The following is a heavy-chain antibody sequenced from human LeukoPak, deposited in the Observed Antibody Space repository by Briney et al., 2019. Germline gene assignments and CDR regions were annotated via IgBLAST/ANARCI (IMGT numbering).Heavy chain of an antibody. CDR1: GGSISSSNW. D-gene: IGHD3-10*01. CDR3: SRNYFGSGTYPFDY. Sequence: PSGTLSLTCAVSGGSISSSNWWSWVRQPPGKGLEWIGEIYHSGSTNYNPSLKSRVTISVDKSKNQFSLKLSSVTAADTAMYYCSRNYFGSGTYPFDYWGQGTLVTVSS. CDR2: IYHSGST. J-gene: IGHJ4*02. V-gene: IGHV4-4*02.